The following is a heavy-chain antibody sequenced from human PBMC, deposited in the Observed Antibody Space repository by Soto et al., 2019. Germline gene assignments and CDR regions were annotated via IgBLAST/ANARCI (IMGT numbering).Heavy chain of an antibody. CDR1: GFTFFAYA. Sequence: EGQLLESGGGLVQPGGSLRLSCAASGFTFFAYAMTWVRQAPGKGLEWVSTISGSGGYTYYADSVKGRFTISRDSSKNTLYLQIHSLRAEDTAIYYCAKDSPPPLPRMDVWGQGTTVTVSS. CDR3: AKDSPPPLPRMDV. J-gene: IGHJ6*02. V-gene: IGHV3-23*01. CDR2: ISGSGGYT.